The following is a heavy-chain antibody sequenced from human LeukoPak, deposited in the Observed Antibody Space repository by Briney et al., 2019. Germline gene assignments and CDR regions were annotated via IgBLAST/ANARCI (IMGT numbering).Heavy chain of an antibody. V-gene: IGHV3-30-3*01. Sequence: PGGSLRLSCAASGFTFSSYAMHWVRQAPGKGLEWVAVVSFDGDNKYYADSVKDRFTISRDNSQNTLCLQLNSLRAEDTAVYYCARDWTLNYWGQGTLVTVSS. CDR2: VSFDGDNK. CDR3: ARDWTLNY. CDR1: GFTFSSYA. J-gene: IGHJ4*02. D-gene: IGHD3/OR15-3a*01.